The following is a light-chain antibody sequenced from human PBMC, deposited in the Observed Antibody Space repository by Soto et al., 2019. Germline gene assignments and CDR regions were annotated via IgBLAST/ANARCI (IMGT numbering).Light chain of an antibody. CDR2: GAS. Sequence: EIVLTQSPCTLSLSPGERATLSCRASQSVSSSYLAWYQQKPGQAPRLLIYGASSRSTGIPDSFSGSGSGTDFTLTISRLEPEDFAVYYCQQYGSSPWTFGQGTKVEIK. CDR3: QQYGSSPWT. V-gene: IGKV3-20*01. CDR1: QSVSSSY. J-gene: IGKJ1*01.